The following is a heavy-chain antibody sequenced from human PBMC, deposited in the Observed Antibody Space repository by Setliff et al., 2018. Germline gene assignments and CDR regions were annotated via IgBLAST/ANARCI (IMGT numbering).Heavy chain of an antibody. CDR3: ARTCSGSGCYAGLES. J-gene: IGHJ4*02. CDR2: ISPSSIYI. V-gene: IGHV3-21*01. CDR1: GFTVTSNY. D-gene: IGHD2-15*01. Sequence: PGGSLRLSCAASGFTVTSNYMHWVRQAPGKGLEWVSSISPSSIYIYYADSVKGRFTISRDNSKNTLYLQMNSLRPEDTAVYYCARTCSGSGCYAGLESWGQGTPVTVSS.